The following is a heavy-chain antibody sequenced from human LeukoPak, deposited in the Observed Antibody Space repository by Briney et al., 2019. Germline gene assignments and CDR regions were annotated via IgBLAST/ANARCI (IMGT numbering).Heavy chain of an antibody. Sequence: GGSLRLSCXASGXTFSSYGMHWVRQAPGKGLEWVAFIRYDGSNKYYADSVKGRFTISRDNSKNTLYLQMNSLRAEDTAVYYCAKIMVRGVNPYYYGMDVWGQGTTVTVSS. CDR2: IRYDGSNK. D-gene: IGHD3-10*01. CDR3: AKIMVRGVNPYYYGMDV. J-gene: IGHJ6*02. V-gene: IGHV3-30*02. CDR1: GXTFSSYG.